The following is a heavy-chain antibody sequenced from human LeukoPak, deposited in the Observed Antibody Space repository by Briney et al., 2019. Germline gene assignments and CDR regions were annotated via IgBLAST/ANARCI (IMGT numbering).Heavy chain of an antibody. CDR2: ISSSGSTI. CDR3: AHSSSWYSNFDY. Sequence: GGSLRLSCAASGFTFSTYEMNWVRQAPGKGLEWVSYISSSGSTIYYADSVKGRFTISRNKAKNSLYLQMNSLRAEDTAVYYCAHSSSWYSNFDYWGQGTLVTVSS. CDR1: GFTFSTYE. J-gene: IGHJ4*02. V-gene: IGHV3-48*03. D-gene: IGHD6-13*01.